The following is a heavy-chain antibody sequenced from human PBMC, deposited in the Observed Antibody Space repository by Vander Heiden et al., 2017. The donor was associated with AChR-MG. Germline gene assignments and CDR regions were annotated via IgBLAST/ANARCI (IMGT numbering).Heavy chain of an antibody. Sequence: QVQLQESGPGLVKPSQTLSLTCTVSGGSISSGAYYWSWIRQHPGKGLEWIGYSYYTGSTYYNPSLKSRVTISVDTSKNQFSLKLSSVTAADTAVYYCARLVVVPSADYFDYWGQGALVPVS. CDR2: SYYTGST. V-gene: IGHV4-31*03. D-gene: IGHD2-2*01. CDR1: GGSISSGAYY. J-gene: IGHJ4*02. CDR3: ARLVVVPSADYFDY.